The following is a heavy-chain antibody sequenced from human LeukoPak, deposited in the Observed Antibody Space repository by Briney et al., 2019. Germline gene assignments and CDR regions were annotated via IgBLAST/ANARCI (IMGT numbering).Heavy chain of an antibody. CDR3: TRRVSATRWFDP. J-gene: IGHJ5*02. CDR1: GFTFSSYW. Sequence: GGSLRLSCAASGFTFSSYWMHWVRQAPGKGLVWVSRINSDGSTTNYADSVKGRFTNSRDNAENTLYLQMNSLRVEDTAVYYCTRRVSATRWFDPWGQGTLVTVSS. CDR2: INSDGSTT. D-gene: IGHD2-15*01. V-gene: IGHV3-74*01.